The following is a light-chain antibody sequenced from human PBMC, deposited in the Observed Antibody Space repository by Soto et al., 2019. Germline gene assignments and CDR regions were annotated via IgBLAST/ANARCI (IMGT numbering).Light chain of an antibody. CDR3: QQYGDSPLT. V-gene: IGKV3-20*01. CDR1: QSVCSS. J-gene: IGKJ4*01. CDR2: GAS. Sequence: EIVLTQSPATLSVSPGERATLSCRASQSVCSSLAWYQQKPGQAPRLLIYGASSRATGIPDRFSGSGSGTDFTLTITRLEPEDFAVYYCQQYGDSPLTFGGGTKVDIK.